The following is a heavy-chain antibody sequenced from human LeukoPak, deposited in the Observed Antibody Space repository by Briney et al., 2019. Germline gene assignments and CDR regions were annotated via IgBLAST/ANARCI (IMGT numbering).Heavy chain of an antibody. CDR3: ARARYCSSGNCYKDY. J-gene: IGHJ4*02. CDR1: GFTFGTYW. Sequence: GGSLRLSCAASGFTFGTYWMSWVRQAPGRALEWVANINGDGSEKYFAGSVKGRFTISRDNARNSLFLQMNSLRAEDTAVYYCARARYCSSGNCYKDYWGQGSLVTVSS. CDR2: INGDGSEK. D-gene: IGHD2-15*01. V-gene: IGHV3-7*01.